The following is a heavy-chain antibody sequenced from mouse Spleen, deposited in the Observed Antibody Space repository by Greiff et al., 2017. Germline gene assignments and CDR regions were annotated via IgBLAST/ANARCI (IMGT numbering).Heavy chain of an antibody. CDR2: ILPGSGST. CDR3: ARGRAIYYGTLYWYFDV. J-gene: IGHJ1*01. D-gene: IGHD2-1*01. Sequence: VKLVESGAELMKPGASVKLSCKASGYTFTGYWIEWVKQRPGHGLEWIGEILPGSGSTNYNEKFKGKATFTADTSYNTAYMQLSSLTTEDSAIYYCARGRAIYYGTLYWYFDVWGAGTTVTVSS. CDR1: GYTFTGYW. V-gene: IGHV1-9*01.